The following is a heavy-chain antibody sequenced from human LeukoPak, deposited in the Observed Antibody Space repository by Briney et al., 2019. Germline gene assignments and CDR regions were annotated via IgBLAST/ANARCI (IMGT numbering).Heavy chain of an antibody. CDR3: ARHAQYYDFWSGPENWFDP. Sequence: GESLKISCKGSGYSFTSYWIGWVRQMPGKGLEWMGIIYPGDSDTRYGPSFQGQVTISADKSISTAYLQWSSLKASDTAMYYCARHAQYYDFWSGPENWFDPWGQGTLVTVSS. CDR2: IYPGDSDT. V-gene: IGHV5-51*01. D-gene: IGHD3-3*01. CDR1: GYSFTSYW. J-gene: IGHJ5*02.